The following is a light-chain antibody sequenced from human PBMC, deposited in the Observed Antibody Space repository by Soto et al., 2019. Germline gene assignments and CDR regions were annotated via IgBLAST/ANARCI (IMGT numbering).Light chain of an antibody. CDR2: WAS. V-gene: IGKV4-1*01. J-gene: IGKJ1*01. Sequence: DIVMTQSPDSLAVSLGERATINCKSSQSVLYSSNNMNYLAWYQQKPGQPPKLLIYWASTRESGVPDRFSGSGSGTDFTLTISSLQAEDVAVYYCQQYYSPWTFGQGTKVELK. CDR3: QQYYSPWT. CDR1: QSVLYSSNNMNY.